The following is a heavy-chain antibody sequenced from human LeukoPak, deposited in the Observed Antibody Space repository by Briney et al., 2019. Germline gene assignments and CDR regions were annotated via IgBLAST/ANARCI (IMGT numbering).Heavy chain of an antibody. J-gene: IGHJ1*01. V-gene: IGHV4-39*01. D-gene: IGHD1-26*01. CDR3: ARLGQSGSDDFQH. CDR2: IYYSGST. Sequence: KPSETLSLTCTVSGGSISSSSYYWGWIRQPPGKGLEWIGSIYYSGSTYYNPSLKSRVTISVDTSKNQFSLKLSSVTAADTAVYYCARLGQSGSDDFQHWGQGTLVTVSS. CDR1: GGSISSSSYY.